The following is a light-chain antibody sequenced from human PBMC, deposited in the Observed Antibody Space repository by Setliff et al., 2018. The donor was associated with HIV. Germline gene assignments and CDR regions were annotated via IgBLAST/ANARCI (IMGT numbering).Light chain of an antibody. CDR1: SSDVGAYNF. Sequence: QSVLTQPRSVSGSPRQSVTISCTGASSDVGAYNFVSWYQQHPGKAPKLMIYDVSKRPSGVSDRFSGSKSGNTASLTISGLQAEDEADYYCTSYTSSDIYVFATGTKVTVL. CDR3: TSYTSSDIYV. V-gene: IGLV2-11*01. CDR2: DVS. J-gene: IGLJ1*01.